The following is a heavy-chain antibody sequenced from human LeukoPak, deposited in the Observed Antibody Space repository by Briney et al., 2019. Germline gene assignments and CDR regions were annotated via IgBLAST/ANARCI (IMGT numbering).Heavy chain of an antibody. CDR1: GFTFSGSA. CDR2: IRSKANSYAT. J-gene: IGHJ4*02. D-gene: IGHD3-10*01. CDR3: ARDLRYRGGFDY. V-gene: IGHV3-73*01. Sequence: TGGSLRLSCAASGFTFSGSAMHWVREASGKGLEWVGRIRSKANSYATAYGASVKGRFTISRDDSKNTAYLQMNSLKTEDTAVYYCARDLRYRGGFDYWGQGTLVTVSS.